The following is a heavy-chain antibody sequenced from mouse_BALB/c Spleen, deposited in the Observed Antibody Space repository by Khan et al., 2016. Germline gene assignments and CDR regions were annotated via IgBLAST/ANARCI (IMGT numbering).Heavy chain of an antibody. V-gene: IGHV3-5*02. Sequence: EVQLQESGPGLVKPSRTLSLTCTVTGISITTGNYRWSWIRQFPGNKLEWIGYIYYSGIITYNPSLTSRTTITKATSKNQCFQEMNSLTAEDTATCYCARYRYDYLDYWGQGATLTVSS. CDR1: GISITTGNYR. J-gene: IGHJ2*01. CDR3: ARYRYDYLDY. CDR2: IYYSGII. D-gene: IGHD2-14*01.